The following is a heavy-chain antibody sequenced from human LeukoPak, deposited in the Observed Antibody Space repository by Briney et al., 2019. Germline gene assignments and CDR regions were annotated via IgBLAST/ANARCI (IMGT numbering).Heavy chain of an antibody. CDR1: GGSISSYY. J-gene: IGHJ4*02. CDR3: ARDTSYYDILTGFHKPGYFDY. Sequence: SETLSLTCTVSGGSISSYYWSWIRQPPGKGLEWNGYIYYSGSTNYNPSLKSRVTISVDTSKNQFSLKLSSVTAADTAVYYCARDTSYYDILTGFHKPGYFDYWGQGTLVTVSS. D-gene: IGHD3-9*01. CDR2: IYYSGST. V-gene: IGHV4-59*01.